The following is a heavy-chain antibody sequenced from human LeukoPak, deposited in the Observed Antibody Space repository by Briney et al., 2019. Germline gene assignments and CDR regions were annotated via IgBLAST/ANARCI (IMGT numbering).Heavy chain of an antibody. CDR1: GFTFSSYG. Sequence: GSLRLSCAASGFTFSSYGMHWVRQAPGKGLEWVAVISYDGSNKYYADSVKGRFTISRDNSKNTLYLQMNSLRAEDTTLYYCARDAYYYGSGIGGPFDYWGQGTLVTVSS. CDR2: ISYDGSNK. D-gene: IGHD3-10*01. V-gene: IGHV3-30*03. CDR3: ARDAYYYGSGIGGPFDY. J-gene: IGHJ4*02.